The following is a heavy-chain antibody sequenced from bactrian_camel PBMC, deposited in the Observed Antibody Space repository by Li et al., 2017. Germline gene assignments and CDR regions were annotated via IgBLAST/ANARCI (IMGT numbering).Heavy chain of an antibody. D-gene: IGHD6*01. CDR3: TKGDEGVAGIIGFAN. V-gene: IGHV3S6*01. J-gene: IGHJ4*01. Sequence: VQLVESGGGSVQAGGSLRLSCVASGNTRSSVCMGWFRQAPGKEREWVGTIYANSAYTDTYYADSVKGRFTISQDNAKNTLYLQLNNLKTEDTAMYYCTKGDEGVAGIIGFANWGQGTQVTVS. CDR2: IYANSAYTDT. CDR1: GNTRSSVC.